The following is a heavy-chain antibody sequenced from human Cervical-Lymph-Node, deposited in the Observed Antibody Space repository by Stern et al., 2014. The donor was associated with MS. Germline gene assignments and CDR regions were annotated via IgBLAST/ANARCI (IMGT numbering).Heavy chain of an antibody. CDR1: GFTFNSYG. V-gene: IGHV3-30-3*01. CDR3: ARSHLRYYGMDV. Sequence: QVQLVESGGGVVQPGRSLRLSCAASGFTFNSYGIHWVRQAPGKGLEWVAGISFDGSNGYYADSVKGRFTITRDNSKSTLYLQMNSLRAEDTAVYYCARSHLRYYGMDVWGQGTTLTVSS. CDR2: ISFDGSNG. J-gene: IGHJ6*02.